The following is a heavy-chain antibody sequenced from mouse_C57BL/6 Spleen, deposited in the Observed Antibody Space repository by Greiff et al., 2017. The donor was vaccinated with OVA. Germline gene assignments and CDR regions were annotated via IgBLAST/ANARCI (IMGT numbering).Heavy chain of an antibody. V-gene: IGHV1-54*01. CDR1: GYAFTNYL. D-gene: IGHD1-1*01. CDR2: INPGSGGT. Sequence: VQVVESGAELVRPGPSVKVSCKASGYAFTNYLIEWVKQRPGQGLKWIGVINPGSGGTNYNEKFKGKATLTADKSSSTAYMQLSSLTSEDSAVYFCARSPYYYGSSPYAMDYWGQGTSVTVSS. CDR3: ARSPYYYGSSPYAMDY. J-gene: IGHJ4*01.